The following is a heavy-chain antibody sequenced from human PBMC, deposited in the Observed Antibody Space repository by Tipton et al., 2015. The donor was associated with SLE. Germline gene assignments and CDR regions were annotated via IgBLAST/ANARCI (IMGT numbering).Heavy chain of an antibody. Sequence: VQLVQSGPEVKKPGASVKVSCKASGYTFTNFWVGWVRQMPGKALEYMGIIYPGDSDTKYSPAFQGRVTMSVDKSINTAFLQWSRLKASDTAIYYCVRQGVLWGKPFDYWGQGTLVTVSS. V-gene: IGHV5-51*01. J-gene: IGHJ4*02. CDR3: VRQGVLWGKPFDY. CDR2: IYPGDSDT. D-gene: IGHD1-26*01. CDR1: GYTFTNFW.